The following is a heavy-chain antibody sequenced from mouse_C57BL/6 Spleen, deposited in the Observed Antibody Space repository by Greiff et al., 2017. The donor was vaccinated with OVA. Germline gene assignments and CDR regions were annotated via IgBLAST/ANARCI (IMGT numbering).Heavy chain of an antibody. CDR1: GYTFTDYE. CDR2: IDPETGGT. Sequence: VQLQKSGAELVRPGASVTLSCKASGYTFTDYEMHWVKQTPVHGLEWIGAIDPETGGTAYNQKFKGKAILTADKSSSTAYMELRSLTSEDSAVYYCTNGGYYVFDYWGQGTTLTVSS. J-gene: IGHJ2*01. CDR3: TNGGYYVFDY. V-gene: IGHV1-15*01. D-gene: IGHD2-3*01.